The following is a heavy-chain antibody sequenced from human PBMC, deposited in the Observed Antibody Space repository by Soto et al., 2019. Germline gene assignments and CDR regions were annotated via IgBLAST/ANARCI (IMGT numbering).Heavy chain of an antibody. CDR2: ISYDGSNK. J-gene: IGHJ6*02. CDR3: AREYTAWPLAYGLDV. Sequence: GGSLRLSCAASGFTFSSYGMHWVRQAPGKGLEWVALISYDGSNKYYVDSVKGRFTISRDNAKNSVSLQMNSLRAEDTAVYYCAREYTAWPLAYGLDVWGQGTTVTVSS. CDR1: GFTFSSYG. D-gene: IGHD2-2*02. V-gene: IGHV3-30*03.